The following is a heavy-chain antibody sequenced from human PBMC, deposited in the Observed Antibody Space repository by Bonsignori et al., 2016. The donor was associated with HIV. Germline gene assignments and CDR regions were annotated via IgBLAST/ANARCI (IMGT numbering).Heavy chain of an antibody. D-gene: IGHD2-21*01. V-gene: IGHV3-30*02. CDR3: AKGLAAYCGGDCYSSFDY. CDR2: ILYDRSNT. Sequence: VRQAPGKGLEWVSLILYDRSNTFYADSVKGRFTISRDNSKNTLYLQMNSLRAEDTAVYYCAKGLAAYCGGDCYSSFDYWGQGTLVTVSS. J-gene: IGHJ4*02.